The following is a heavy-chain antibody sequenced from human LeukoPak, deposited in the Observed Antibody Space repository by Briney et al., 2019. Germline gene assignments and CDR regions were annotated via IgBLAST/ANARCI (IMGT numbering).Heavy chain of an antibody. V-gene: IGHV3-66*01. D-gene: IGHD5-24*01. Sequence: GGSLRLSCVASGFTGTSHYMSWVRQAPGKGLEWVSVIYRGDGTCYADSVKGRFTISRDNSRNTLFLQMNSLGAEDTAMYYCARDIGGTVEVATMNYWGQGTLVTVSS. J-gene: IGHJ4*02. CDR3: ARDIGGTVEVATMNY. CDR1: GFTGTSHY. CDR2: IYRGDGT.